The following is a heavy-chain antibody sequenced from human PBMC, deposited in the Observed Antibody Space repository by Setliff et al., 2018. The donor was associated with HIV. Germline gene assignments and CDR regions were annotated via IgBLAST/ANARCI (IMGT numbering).Heavy chain of an antibody. D-gene: IGHD2-15*01. Sequence: SETLSLTCTVSGGSISSHYWSWIRQPPGKGLEWIGSIYYSGSTNYNPSLKSRVTISVDTSKNQFSLKLSSVTAADTAVYYCARHPADCRGGSCYGSYYYYYGMDVWGQGTTVTVSS. J-gene: IGHJ6*02. CDR1: GGSISSHY. CDR3: ARHPADCRGGSCYGSYYYYYGMDV. V-gene: IGHV4-59*08. CDR2: IYYSGST.